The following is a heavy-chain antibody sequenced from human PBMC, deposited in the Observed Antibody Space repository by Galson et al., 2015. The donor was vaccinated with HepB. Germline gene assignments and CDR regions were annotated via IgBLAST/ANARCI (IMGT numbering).Heavy chain of an antibody. CDR2: IYSGNT. D-gene: IGHD2-21*02. J-gene: IGHJ6*02. Sequence: ETLSLTCSVSGGSISSSNYFWAWIRQPPGEGLEWIGSIYSGNTYYNPSPKSRVNISADTSKSQISLKLSSVTAADTAIYYCAKNPPGGDYYFQGMDVWGQGTTVTVSS. V-gene: IGHV4-39*07. CDR1: GGSISSSNYF. CDR3: AKNPPGGDYYFQGMDV.